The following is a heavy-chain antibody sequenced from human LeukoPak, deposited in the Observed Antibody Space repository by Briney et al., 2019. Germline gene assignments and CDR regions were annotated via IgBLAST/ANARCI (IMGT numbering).Heavy chain of an antibody. CDR1: GGSISSYY. CDR3: ARADREELWLDY. Sequence: PSETLSLTCTVSGGSISSYYWSWIRQPPGKGLEWIGYIYYSGSTNYNPSLKSRVTISVDTSKNQFSLKLSSVTAVDTAVYYCARADREELWLDYWGQGTLVTVSS. V-gene: IGHV4-59*01. D-gene: IGHD5-18*01. CDR2: IYYSGST. J-gene: IGHJ4*02.